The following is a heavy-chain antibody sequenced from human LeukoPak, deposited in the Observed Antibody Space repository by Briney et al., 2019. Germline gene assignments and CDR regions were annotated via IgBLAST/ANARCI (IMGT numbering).Heavy chain of an antibody. CDR3: ATDVPSSGWPPLFDY. J-gene: IGHJ4*02. D-gene: IGHD6-19*01. V-gene: IGHV1-2*02. Sequence: ASVKVSCKASGYTFTGYYMRWVRQAPGQGLEWMGWINPNSGGTDYAQKFQGRVTMTEDTSTDTAYMELSSLRSEDTAVYYCATDVPSSGWPPLFDYWGQGTLVTVSS. CDR1: GYTFTGYY. CDR2: INPNSGGT.